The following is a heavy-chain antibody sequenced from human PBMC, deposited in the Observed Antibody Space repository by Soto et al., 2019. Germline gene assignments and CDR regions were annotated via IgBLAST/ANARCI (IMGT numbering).Heavy chain of an antibody. Sequence: SETLSLTCAVYGGSFSGYYWSWIRQPPGKGLEWIGEINHSGSTNYNPSLKSRVTISVDTSKNQFSLKLSSVTAADTAVYYCARRPLGYCSGGSCYPGWFDPWGQGTLVTVS. D-gene: IGHD2-15*01. CDR3: ARRPLGYCSGGSCYPGWFDP. CDR1: GGSFSGYY. J-gene: IGHJ5*02. V-gene: IGHV4-34*01. CDR2: INHSGST.